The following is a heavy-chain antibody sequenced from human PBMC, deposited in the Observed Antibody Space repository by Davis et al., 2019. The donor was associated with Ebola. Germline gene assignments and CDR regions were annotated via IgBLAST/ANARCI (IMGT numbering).Heavy chain of an antibody. CDR3: AKDISNYELFDS. D-gene: IGHD4-11*01. CDR1: GFTFDEYA. V-gene: IGHV3-9*01. Sequence: SLKISCAASGFTFDEYAMHWVRQAPGKGLEWVSCISWNSGSIGYADSVKGRFTISRDNAKNSLYLQMNSLRAEDTALYYCAKDISNYELFDSWGQGTLVTVAS. CDR2: ISWNSGSI. J-gene: IGHJ4*02.